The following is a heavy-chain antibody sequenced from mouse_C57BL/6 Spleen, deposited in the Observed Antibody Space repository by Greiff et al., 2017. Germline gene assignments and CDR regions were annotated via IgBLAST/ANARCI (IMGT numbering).Heavy chain of an antibody. D-gene: IGHD2-13*01. V-gene: IGHV14-3*01. CDR1: GYTFKNTY. Sequence: EVQLQQSVAELVRPGASVKLSCTASGYTFKNTYMHWVKQRPEQGLEWIGRIDPANGDTKYAPKFQGKATITADTSSNTAYLQLSSLTSEDTAVYYCAYYGDLGYFDYWGQGTTLTVSS. CDR2: IDPANGDT. J-gene: IGHJ2*01. CDR3: AYYGDLGYFDY.